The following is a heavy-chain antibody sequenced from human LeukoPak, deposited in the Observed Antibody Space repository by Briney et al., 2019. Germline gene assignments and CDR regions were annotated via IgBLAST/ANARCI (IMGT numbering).Heavy chain of an antibody. V-gene: IGHV3-30*18. CDR3: AKAGLWQEDAFDI. Sequence: GGSLRLSCAASGFTFSSYGMHWVRQAPGKGLECVAVISYDGSNKYYADSVKGRFTISRDNSKNTLYLQMNSLRAEDTAVYYCAKAGLWQEDAFDIWGQGTMVTVSS. CDR1: GFTFSSYG. CDR2: ISYDGSNK. J-gene: IGHJ3*02. D-gene: IGHD5-18*01.